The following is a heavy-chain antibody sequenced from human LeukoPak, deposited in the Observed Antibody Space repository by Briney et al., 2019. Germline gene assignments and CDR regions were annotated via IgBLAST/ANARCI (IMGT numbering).Heavy chain of an antibody. CDR2: ISGSGGST. Sequence: PGGSLRLSCAASGFTFSSYATTWVRQAPGKGLEWVSAISGSGGSTYYADSVKGRFTISRDNSRNTLYLQMNSLRAEDTAVYYCAKDGYSSGWYSNYRGQGTLVTVSS. CDR1: GFTFSSYA. D-gene: IGHD6-19*01. CDR3: AKDGYSSGWYSNY. J-gene: IGHJ4*02. V-gene: IGHV3-23*01.